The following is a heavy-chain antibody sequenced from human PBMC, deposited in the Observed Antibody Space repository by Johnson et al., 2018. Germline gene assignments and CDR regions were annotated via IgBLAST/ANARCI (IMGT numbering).Heavy chain of an antibody. D-gene: IGHD1-26*01. Sequence: QVQLVESGAEVRKPGASVKVSCKASGYTFTGHHIHWVRQALGQGLEWMGWINPNSGGTIYARKFQGRVTMTRDTSISTAYMDLSRLISDDTAVYYCARGLEATDYYYYYGMDVWGQGTTVTVSS. J-gene: IGHJ6*02. V-gene: IGHV1-2*02. CDR2: INPNSGGT. CDR1: GYTFTGHH. CDR3: ARGLEATDYYYYYGMDV.